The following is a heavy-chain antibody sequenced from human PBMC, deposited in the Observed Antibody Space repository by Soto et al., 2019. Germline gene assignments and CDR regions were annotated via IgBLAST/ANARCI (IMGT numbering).Heavy chain of an antibody. V-gene: IGHV3-30*18. Sequence: GGSLRLSCAASGFTFSLYGMTCLRRAPGKGLEWVAVISYDGSIKYYADSVKGRFTISRDNSKNTLNLEMSSPRDEATAVYYCSKGGREYSSTSNVEDWGQGTRVTVSS. CDR3: SKGGREYSSTSNVED. CDR2: ISYDGSIK. CDR1: GFTFSLYG. J-gene: IGHJ4*02. D-gene: IGHD2-2*01.